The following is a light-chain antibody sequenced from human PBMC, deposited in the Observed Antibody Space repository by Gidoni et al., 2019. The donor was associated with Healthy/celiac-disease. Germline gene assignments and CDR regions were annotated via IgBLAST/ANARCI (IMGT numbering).Light chain of an antibody. V-gene: IGKV3-11*01. J-gene: IGKJ5*01. Sequence: ELVLTQSPATLSLSPGERATLSFRASQSVSSYLAWYQQTPGQAPRLLIYDASNRATGLPARFSGSGSGTDFTLTISSLEPEDFAVYYCQQRSNWPTFGQGTRLEIK. CDR1: QSVSSY. CDR2: DAS. CDR3: QQRSNWPT.